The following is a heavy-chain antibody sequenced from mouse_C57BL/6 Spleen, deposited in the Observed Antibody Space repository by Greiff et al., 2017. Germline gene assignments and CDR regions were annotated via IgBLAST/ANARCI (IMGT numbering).Heavy chain of an antibody. CDR2: ISYDGSN. J-gene: IGHJ3*01. D-gene: IGHD1-1*01. CDR3: ARDHYYGSPLAY. CDR1: GYSITSGYY. V-gene: IGHV3-6*01. Sequence: VQLQQSGPGLVKPSQSLSLTCSVTGYSITSGYYWNWIRQFPGNKLEWMGYISYDGSNNYNPSLKNRISITRDTSKNQFFLKLNSVTTEDTATYYCARDHYYGSPLAYWGQGTLVTVSA.